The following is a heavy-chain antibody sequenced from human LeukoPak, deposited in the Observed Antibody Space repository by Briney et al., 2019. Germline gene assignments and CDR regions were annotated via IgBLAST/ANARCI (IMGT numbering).Heavy chain of an antibody. V-gene: IGHV1-69*13. CDR3: ARGTPKPDYYDSSGYYPYYFDY. CDR1: GGTFSSYA. J-gene: IGHJ4*02. Sequence: GASVKVSCKASGGTFSSYAISWVRQAPGQGLEWMGGIIPIFGTANYAQKFQGRVTITADESTSTAYMELSSLRSEDTAVYYCARGTPKPDYYDSSGYYPYYFDYWGQGTLVTVSS. D-gene: IGHD3-22*01. CDR2: IIPIFGTA.